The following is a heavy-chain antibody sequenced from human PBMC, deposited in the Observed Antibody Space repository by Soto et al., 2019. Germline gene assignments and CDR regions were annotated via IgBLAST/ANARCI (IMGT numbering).Heavy chain of an antibody. D-gene: IGHD7-27*01. CDR2: IYYSGST. CDR1: RCSISSYDYY. Sequence: SETLSLTCTLSRCSISSYDYYWSWIRQPPGKGLEWIGYIYYSGSTNYTPSLKSRVTISVDKSKNQFSLKLSSVTAADTAVYYCARRWGRTFDYWGQGTLVTVSS. CDR3: ARRWGRTFDY. V-gene: IGHV4-61*05. J-gene: IGHJ4*02.